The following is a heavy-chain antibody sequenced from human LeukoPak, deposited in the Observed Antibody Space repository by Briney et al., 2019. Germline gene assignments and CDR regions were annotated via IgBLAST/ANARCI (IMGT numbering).Heavy chain of an antibody. J-gene: IGHJ4*02. CDR1: GFTFSSYA. CDR2: ISYDGSNK. Sequence: PGGSLRLSCAASGFTFSSYAMHWVRQAPGKGLEWVAVISYDGSNKYNADSVKGRFTISRDNSKNTLYLQMNSLRAEDTAVYYCASGPRGPFDYWGQGTLVTVSS. CDR3: ASGPRGPFDY. V-gene: IGHV3-30*04.